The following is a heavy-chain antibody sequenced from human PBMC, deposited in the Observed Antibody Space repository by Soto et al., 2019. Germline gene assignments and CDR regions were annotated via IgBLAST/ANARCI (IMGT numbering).Heavy chain of an antibody. D-gene: IGHD3-16*02. CDR1: GFTFSNAW. CDR2: IKSKTDGGTT. J-gene: IGHJ4*02. Sequence: PGGSLRLSCAASGFTFSNAWMNWVRQAPGKGLEWVGRIKSKTDGGTTDYAAPVKGRFTISRDDSKNTLYLQMNSLKTEDTAVYYCTPLTFGGVIVNGYWGQGTLVTVSS. V-gene: IGHV3-15*07. CDR3: TPLTFGGVIVNGY.